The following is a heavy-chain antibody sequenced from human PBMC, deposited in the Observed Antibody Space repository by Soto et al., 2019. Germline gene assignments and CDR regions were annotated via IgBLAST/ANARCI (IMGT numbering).Heavy chain of an antibody. Sequence: SGPTLVNPTQTLTLTCTFSGFSLSTSGMCVSWIRQPPGKALEWLALIDWDDDKYYSTSLKTRLTISKDTSKNQVVLTMTSMDPVDTATYYCARIGVHYYYYGMDVWGQGTTVTVSS. D-gene: IGHD1-1*01. CDR1: GFSLSTSGMC. CDR2: IDWDDDK. CDR3: ARIGVHYYYYGMDV. V-gene: IGHV2-70*01. J-gene: IGHJ6*02.